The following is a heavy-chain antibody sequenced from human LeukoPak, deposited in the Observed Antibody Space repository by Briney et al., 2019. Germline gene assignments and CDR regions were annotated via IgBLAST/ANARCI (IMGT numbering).Heavy chain of an antibody. CDR2: INPNSGGT. CDR3: ARIAYGDYETQDY. CDR1: GYTFTGYY. D-gene: IGHD4-17*01. Sequence: ASVKVSCKASGYTFTGYYMHWVRQAPGQGLEWMGWINPNSGGTNYAQKFQGRVTMTRDTSISTAYMELRRLRSDDTAVFYCARIAYGDYETQDYWGQGSLVTVSS. V-gene: IGHV1-2*02. J-gene: IGHJ4*02.